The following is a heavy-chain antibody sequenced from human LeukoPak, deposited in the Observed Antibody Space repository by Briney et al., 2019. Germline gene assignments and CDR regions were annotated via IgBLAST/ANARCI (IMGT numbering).Heavy chain of an antibody. CDR3: TKDRRGPAAGTWYFDS. D-gene: IGHD6-13*01. J-gene: IGHJ4*02. V-gene: IGHV3-7*03. CDR2: IKQDGSEK. CDR1: GFTFSSYW. Sequence: GGSLRLSCAASGFTFSSYWMSWVRQAPGKGPEWVANIKQDGSEKYYVDSVKGRFTISRDNAKNSLYLQMNSLRAEDTAIYYCTKDRRGPAAGTWYFDSWGQGTLVTVSS.